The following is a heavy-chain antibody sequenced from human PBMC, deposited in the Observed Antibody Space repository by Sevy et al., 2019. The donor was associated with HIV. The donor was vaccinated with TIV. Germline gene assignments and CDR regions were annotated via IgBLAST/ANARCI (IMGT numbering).Heavy chain of an antibody. CDR3: ATTKHYLASSCYPFDD. CDR2: FDPEDGET. J-gene: IGHJ4*02. V-gene: IGHV1-24*01. Sequence: ASVKVSCKVSGYTLTKLSMHWVRQAPGKGPEWMGSFDPEDGETIYTQKFQGRVTLTEDTSTDTAYIELSSLRSDDTAMYFCATTKHYLASSCYPFDDWGQGTLVSDSS. D-gene: IGHD3-22*01. CDR1: GYTLTKLS.